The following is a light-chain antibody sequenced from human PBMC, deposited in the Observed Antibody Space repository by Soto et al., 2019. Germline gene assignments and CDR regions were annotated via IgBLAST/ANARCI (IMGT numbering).Light chain of an antibody. CDR3: QQYCTSRLT. Sequence: EIVLTQSPGTLSLSPGERATLSCRASQSVSSSYLAWYQQRPGQAPRLLIHGASTRATGIPDRFSGSGSGTDFTLTISRLEPEDFAVYYCQQYCTSRLTFGGGTKVEIK. V-gene: IGKV3-20*01. J-gene: IGKJ4*01. CDR2: GAS. CDR1: QSVSSSY.